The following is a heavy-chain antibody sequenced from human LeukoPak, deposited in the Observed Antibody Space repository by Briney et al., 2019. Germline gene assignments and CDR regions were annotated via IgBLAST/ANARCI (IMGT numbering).Heavy chain of an antibody. CDR3: TPGGYYDSSGYYSRIY. CDR1: GFTFSYAW. V-gene: IGHV3-15*01. D-gene: IGHD3-22*01. J-gene: IGHJ4*02. Sequence: GGSLRLSCAASGFTFSYAWMSWVRQAPGKGLEWVGRIKSKTDGGTTDYAAPVKGRFTISRDDSKNTLYLQMNSLKTEDTAVYYCTPGGYYDSSGYYSRIYWGLGTLVTVSS. CDR2: IKSKTDGGTT.